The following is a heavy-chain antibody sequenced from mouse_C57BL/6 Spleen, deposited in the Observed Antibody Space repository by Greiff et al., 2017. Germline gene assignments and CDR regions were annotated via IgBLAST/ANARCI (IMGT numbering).Heavy chain of an antibody. CDR3: ARYYYGSRGAWFAY. V-gene: IGHV1-26*01. J-gene: IGHJ3*01. CDR1: GYTFTDYY. CDR2: INPNNGGT. D-gene: IGHD1-1*01. Sequence: EVQLQQSGPELVKPGASVKISCKASGYTFTDYYMNWVKQSHGKSLEWIGDINPNNGGTSYNQKFKGKGTLTVAKSSSTAYMGLRSLPSEDSAVYYCARYYYGSRGAWFAYWGQGTLVTVSA.